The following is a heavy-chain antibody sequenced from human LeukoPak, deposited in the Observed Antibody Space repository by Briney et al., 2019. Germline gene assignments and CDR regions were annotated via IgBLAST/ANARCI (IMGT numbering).Heavy chain of an antibody. J-gene: IGHJ4*02. Sequence: SQTLSLTCTVSGGSISSGGYYWSWIRQHPRKGLEWIGYIYYSGSTYYNPSLKSRVTISVDTSKNQFSLKLSSVTAADTAVYYCAGVALGSVNPKYYFDYWGQGTLVTVSS. CDR1: GGSISSGGYY. V-gene: IGHV4-31*03. CDR2: IYYSGST. CDR3: AGVALGSVNPKYYFDY. D-gene: IGHD2-15*01.